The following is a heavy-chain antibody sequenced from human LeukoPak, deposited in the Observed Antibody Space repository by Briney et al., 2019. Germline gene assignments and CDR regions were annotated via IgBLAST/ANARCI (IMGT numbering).Heavy chain of an antibody. CDR2: IIPFFGTA. Sequence: SVKVSCKASGGTFRNYAISWVRQAPGQGLEWMGGIIPFFGTANYAQKFQGRVTITADESTNTAYMELSSLRSEDTAVYYCARLDYFGSGLYYYMDVWGKGTTVTISS. CDR3: ARLDYFGSGLYYYMDV. D-gene: IGHD3-10*01. J-gene: IGHJ6*03. CDR1: GGTFRNYA. V-gene: IGHV1-69*13.